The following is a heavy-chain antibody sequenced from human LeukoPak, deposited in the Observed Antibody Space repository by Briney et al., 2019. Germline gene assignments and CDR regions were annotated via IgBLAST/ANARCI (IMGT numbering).Heavy chain of an antibody. Sequence: GRSLRLSCAASGFTLSSYVMSWVRESPGHGLEWVANIKQDGSEKYYVDSVQGRFTISRDNAKNSLYLQMNSLRAEDTAVYYCARSGWWMATNFDYWGQGTLVTVSS. CDR1: GFTLSSYV. CDR3: ARSGWWMATNFDY. J-gene: IGHJ4*02. V-gene: IGHV3-7*04. CDR2: IKQDGSEK. D-gene: IGHD5-24*01.